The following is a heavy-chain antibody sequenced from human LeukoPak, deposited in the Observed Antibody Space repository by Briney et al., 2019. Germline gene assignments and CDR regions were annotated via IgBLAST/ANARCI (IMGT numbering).Heavy chain of an antibody. CDR2: ISHSGNT. D-gene: IGHD4-17*01. Sequence: SETLSLTCTVSSYSISSGYFWGWIRQPPGKGLEWIETISHSGNTYYNPSLKSRVTISVDTSKNQFSLKLSSVTAADTAVYYCARGSVTTDAFDIWGQGTMVTVSS. CDR1: SYSISSGYF. V-gene: IGHV4-38-2*02. J-gene: IGHJ3*02. CDR3: ARGSVTTDAFDI.